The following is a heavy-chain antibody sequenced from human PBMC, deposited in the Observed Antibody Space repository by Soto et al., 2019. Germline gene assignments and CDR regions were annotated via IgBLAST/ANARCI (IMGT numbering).Heavy chain of an antibody. CDR1: GYEFIDFS. CDR2: VDHKHGEA. V-gene: IGHV1-69-2*01. CDR3: ATEVFGGTWFDP. J-gene: IGHJ5*02. Sequence: EVHLEQSGAEMRKAGASLRVSCKATGYEFIDFSIHWLQQAPGKGPEWMGLVDHKHGEAGNAEKFQGRITIPADTSIDTVYMEIHYLRHGDTAVYFCATEVFGGTWFDPWGQGSLVTVSS. D-gene: IGHD3-10*01.